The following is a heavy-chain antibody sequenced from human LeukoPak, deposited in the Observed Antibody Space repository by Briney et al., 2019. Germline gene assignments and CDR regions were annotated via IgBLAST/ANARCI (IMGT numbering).Heavy chain of an antibody. V-gene: IGHV1-69*04. J-gene: IGHJ1*01. CDR2: IIPILGIA. Sequence: SVKVSCKASGGTFSSYAISWVRQAPGQGLESMGRIIPILGIANYAQKFQGRVTITADKSKSTAYMELSNLRSEDTAVYYCARTSIAAEFEYFQHWGQGTLVTVSS. CDR3: ARTSIAAEFEYFQH. CDR1: GGTFSSYA. D-gene: IGHD6-25*01.